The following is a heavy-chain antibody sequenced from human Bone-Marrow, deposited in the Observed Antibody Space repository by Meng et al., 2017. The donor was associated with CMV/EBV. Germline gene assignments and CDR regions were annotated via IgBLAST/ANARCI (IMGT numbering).Heavy chain of an antibody. J-gene: IGHJ5*02. Sequence: ESLKISCAASGFSFSGYAMSWVRQAPGKGLEWIGSMLYGGSTLYNPSLKSRVSISIDVSKNQFSLSLSSMTAADTAVYYCARVWGGDNWFDPWGQGILVPVSS. D-gene: IGHD3-16*01. CDR3: ARVWGGDNWFDP. CDR1: GFSFSGYA. CDR2: MLYGGST. V-gene: IGHV4-38-2*01.